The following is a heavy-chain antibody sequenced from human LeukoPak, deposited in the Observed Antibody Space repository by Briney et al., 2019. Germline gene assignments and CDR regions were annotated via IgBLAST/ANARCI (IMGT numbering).Heavy chain of an antibody. Sequence: ASVKVSCKASGYTFTSYYMHWVRQAPGQGLELMGIINPSGGSTSYAQKFQGRVTMTRDTSTSTVYMELSSLRSEDTAVYYCAMGARRLAIDYWGQRTLVTVSS. CDR3: AMGARRLAIDY. J-gene: IGHJ4*02. V-gene: IGHV1-46*03. D-gene: IGHD1-26*01. CDR1: GYTFTSYY. CDR2: INPSGGST.